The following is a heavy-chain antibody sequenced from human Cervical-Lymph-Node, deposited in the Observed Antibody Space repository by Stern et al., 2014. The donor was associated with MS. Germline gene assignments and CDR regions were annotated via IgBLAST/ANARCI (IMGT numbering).Heavy chain of an antibody. V-gene: IGHV2-70*04. Sequence: QVTLRESGPELVKPTQTLTLTCTFSGFSLSTSGMRVSWIRQPPGKALEWLARIYWDDDKFYSTSLKTRLTISKDTSKTQVVLTMTNMDPVDTATYYCARSPPYYEFWNDYYYFDYWGQGTLVAVSS. CDR2: IYWDDDK. CDR1: GFSLSTSGMR. D-gene: IGHD3-3*01. CDR3: ARSPPYYEFWNDYYYFDY. J-gene: IGHJ4*02.